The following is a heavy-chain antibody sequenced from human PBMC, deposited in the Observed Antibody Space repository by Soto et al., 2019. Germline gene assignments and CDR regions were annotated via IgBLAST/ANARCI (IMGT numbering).Heavy chain of an antibody. J-gene: IGHJ6*02. Sequence: GGSLRLSCAASGFTFSSYAMSWVRQAPGKGLEWVSAISGSGGSTYYADSVKGRFTISRDNSKNTLYLQMNSLRAEDTAVYYCAKNKGDQWLVRSNYGMDVWGQGTTVTVSS. V-gene: IGHV3-23*01. CDR2: ISGSGGST. CDR3: AKNKGDQWLVRSNYGMDV. D-gene: IGHD6-19*01. CDR1: GFTFSSYA.